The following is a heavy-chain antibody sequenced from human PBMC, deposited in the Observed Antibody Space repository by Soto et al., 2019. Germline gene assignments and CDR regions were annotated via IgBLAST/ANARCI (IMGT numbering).Heavy chain of an antibody. CDR1: GGHFDRFS. CDR3: ARGEDDYGDFGSMDV. Sequence: QVQLVQSGAEVKKPGSSVKVSCRASGGHFDRFSLSWLRQAHGQGLEWMGGIIPFLSATTYAQKFQGRVTITSEESASTLYRELRSLTSDDTSVYYCARGEDDYGDFGSMDVWGQGTSVTVTS. D-gene: IGHD4-17*01. V-gene: IGHV1-69*01. J-gene: IGHJ6*02. CDR2: IIPFLSAT.